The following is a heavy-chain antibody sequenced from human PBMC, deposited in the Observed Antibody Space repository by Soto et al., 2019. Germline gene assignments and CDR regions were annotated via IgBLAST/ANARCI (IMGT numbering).Heavy chain of an antibody. J-gene: IGHJ4*02. D-gene: IGHD1-7*01. CDR3: AKNQERELPRVIDF. V-gene: IGHV3-23*01. CDR2: MSGSSSTT. Sequence: GGSLRLSCATSGLTFSNYAMSWVRQAPGGGLEWVSSMSGSSSTTYYADSVRGRFTISRDRSKNTLYLQMSSLRAEDTALYYCAKNQERELPRVIDFWGQGTLVTVPQ. CDR1: GLTFSNYA.